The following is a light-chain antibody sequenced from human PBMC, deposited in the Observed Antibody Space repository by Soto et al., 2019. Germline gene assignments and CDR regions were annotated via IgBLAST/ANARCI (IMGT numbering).Light chain of an antibody. V-gene: IGLV2-14*01. J-gene: IGLJ1*01. CDR3: TSKTSSITYV. Sequence: QSALAQPASVSGSPGQPITISCTGTSSDVGGYNYVSWYQQHPGKAPKLMIYEVSNRPSGVSNRFSGSKSGNTASLTISGLQAEDEADYYCTSKTSSITYVVGTGTKVTAL. CDR2: EVS. CDR1: SSDVGGYNY.